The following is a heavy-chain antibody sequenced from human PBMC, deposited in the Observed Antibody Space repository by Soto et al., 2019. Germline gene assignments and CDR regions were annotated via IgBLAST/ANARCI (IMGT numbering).Heavy chain of an antibody. CDR1: GGSISSGGYY. V-gene: IGHV4-31*03. D-gene: IGHD3-3*01. Sequence: SETLSLTCTVSGGSISSGGYYWGWIRQHPGKGLEWIGYIYYSGSTYYNPSLKSRVTISVDTSKNQFSLKLSSVTAADTAVYYCARLYDFWSGYYGYYFDYWGQGTLVTVSS. J-gene: IGHJ4*02. CDR2: IYYSGST. CDR3: ARLYDFWSGYYGYYFDY.